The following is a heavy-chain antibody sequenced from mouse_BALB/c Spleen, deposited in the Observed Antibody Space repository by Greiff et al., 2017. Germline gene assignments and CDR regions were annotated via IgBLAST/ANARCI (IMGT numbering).Heavy chain of an antibody. CDR1: GYSITSDYA. V-gene: IGHV3-2*02. J-gene: IGHJ3*01. Sequence: EVQLVESGPGLVKPSQSLSLTCTVTGYSITSDYAWNWIRQFPGNQLEWMGYISYSGSTSYNPSLKSRISITRDTSKNQFFLQLNSVTTEDTATYYCARKGTQAYWGQGTLVTVSA. D-gene: IGHD2-14*01. CDR3: ARKGTQAY. CDR2: ISYSGST.